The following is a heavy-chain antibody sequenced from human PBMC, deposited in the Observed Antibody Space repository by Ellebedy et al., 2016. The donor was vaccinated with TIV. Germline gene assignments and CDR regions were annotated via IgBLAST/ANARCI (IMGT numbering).Heavy chain of an antibody. D-gene: IGHD6-19*01. CDR2: INRDGISE. CDR3: ARGGRDQWLIDY. V-gene: IGHV3-74*01. CDR1: GFDFSNYH. J-gene: IGHJ4*02. Sequence: PGGSLRLSCAASGFDFSNYHMDWVRQLPGKGLVWLSRINRDGISENYADSVKGRFSISRDNSKNTLYVQMNSLGAEDTAVYYCARGGRDQWLIDYWGQGTLVTVSS.